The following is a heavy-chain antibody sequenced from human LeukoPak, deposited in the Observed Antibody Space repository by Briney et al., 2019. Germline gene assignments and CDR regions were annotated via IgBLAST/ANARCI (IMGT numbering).Heavy chain of an antibody. CDR3: AKDLGGGDVY. Sequence: PGGSLRLSCAPSGFTFSIYGMHGVPHAPGKALEGVAFIRYDGSNKYYADSVKGRFTISRDNSKNTLYLQMNSLRAEDTAVYYCAKDLGGGDVYWGEGTLVTLSS. J-gene: IGHJ4*02. CDR1: GFTFSIYG. V-gene: IGHV3-30*02. D-gene: IGHD2-21*02. CDR2: IRYDGSNK.